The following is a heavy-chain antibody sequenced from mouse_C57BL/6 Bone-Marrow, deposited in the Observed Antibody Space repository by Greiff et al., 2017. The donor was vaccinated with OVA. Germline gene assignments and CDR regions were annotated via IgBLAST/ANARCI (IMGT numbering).Heavy chain of an antibody. CDR2: ISDGGSYT. CDR1: GFTFSSYA. CDR3: ARDPHGPFAY. D-gene: IGHD1-1*02. Sequence: EVQLVESGGGLVKPGGSLKLSCAASGFTFSSYAMSWVRQTPEKRLEWVATISDGGSYTYYPDNVKGRFTISRDNAKNNLYLQMSHLKSEDTAMYYCARDPHGPFAYWGQGTLVTVSA. V-gene: IGHV5-4*01. J-gene: IGHJ3*01.